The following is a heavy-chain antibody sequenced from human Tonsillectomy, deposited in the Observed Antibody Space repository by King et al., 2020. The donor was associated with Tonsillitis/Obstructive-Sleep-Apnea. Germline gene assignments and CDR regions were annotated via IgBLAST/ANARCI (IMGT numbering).Heavy chain of an antibody. V-gene: IGHV5-51*01. CDR3: ARHVLGYSSGWGTFDD. CDR2: IYPGDSDT. Sequence: QLVQSGAEVKKPGESLKISCKGSGYSFSNYWIGWVRQMPGKGLEWMGSIYPGDSDTNYRPSFQGQVTFTVDKSISTAYLQRSSLKASDTAIYYCARHVLGYSSGWGTFDDWGQGTPVTVSS. J-gene: IGHJ4*02. D-gene: IGHD6-19*01. CDR1: GYSFSNYW.